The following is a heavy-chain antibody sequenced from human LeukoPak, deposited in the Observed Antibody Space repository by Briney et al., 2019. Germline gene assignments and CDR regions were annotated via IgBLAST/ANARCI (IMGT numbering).Heavy chain of an antibody. J-gene: IGHJ4*02. V-gene: IGHV3-11*01. D-gene: IGHD6-13*01. CDR1: GFTLSDYY. Sequence: GGSLRLSCAASGFTLSDYYMSWIRQAPGKGLEWVSYISSSGSTIYYADSVKGRFTISRDNAKNSLYLQMNSLRAEDTAVYYCASGGEIAAATDFDYWGQGTLVTVSS. CDR2: ISSSGSTI. CDR3: ASGGEIAAATDFDY.